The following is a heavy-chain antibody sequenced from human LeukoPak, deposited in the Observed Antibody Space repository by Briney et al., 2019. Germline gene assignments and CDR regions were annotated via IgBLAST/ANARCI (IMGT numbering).Heavy chain of an antibody. D-gene: IGHD1-26*01. CDR3: ARVGESGSFDY. J-gene: IGHJ4*02. Sequence: GGSLRLSCAASGFTFSDYYMIWIRQATGKGLEWVSYIGSSGRTIYYADSVKGRFTISRDNAKNLLYLQMNSLRAEDTAVYYCARVGESGSFDYWGQGTLVTVSS. V-gene: IGHV3-11*04. CDR1: GFTFSDYY. CDR2: IGSSGRTI.